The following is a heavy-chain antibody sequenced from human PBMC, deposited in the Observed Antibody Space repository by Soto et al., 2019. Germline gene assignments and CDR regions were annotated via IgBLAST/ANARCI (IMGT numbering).Heavy chain of an antibody. CDR3: AREYGMDV. V-gene: IGHV1-18*01. CDR2: ISGYNGNT. Sequence: ASVKVSCKASGYSFRTYAISWVRQAPGQGLEWVGWISGYNGNTNYAQKFQGRVTLTTDTSTKTAFMELRSLTGDDTAVYYCAREYGMDVWGQGTTVTVSS. CDR1: GYSFRTYA. J-gene: IGHJ6*02.